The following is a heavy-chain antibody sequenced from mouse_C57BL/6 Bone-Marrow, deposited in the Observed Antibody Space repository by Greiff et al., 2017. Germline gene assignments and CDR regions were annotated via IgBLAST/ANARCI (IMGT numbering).Heavy chain of an antibody. CDR3: ARRGGYYGSRAGFAY. CDR2: IYPGIGST. CDR1: GYTFTSYW. D-gene: IGHD1-1*01. V-gene: IGHV1-55*01. J-gene: IGHJ3*01. Sequence: VQLQESGAELVKPGASVKMSCKASGYTFTSYWITWVKQRPGQGLEWIGDIYPGIGSTNYNEKFKSKATLTVDTSSSTAYMQLSSLTSEDSAVYYCARRGGYYGSRAGFAYWGQGTLVTVSA.